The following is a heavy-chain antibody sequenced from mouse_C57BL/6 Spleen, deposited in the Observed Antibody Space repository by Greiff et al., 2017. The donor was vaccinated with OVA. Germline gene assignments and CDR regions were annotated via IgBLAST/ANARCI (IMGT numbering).Heavy chain of an antibody. CDR2: IYPGDGDT. CDR1: GYAFSSSW. J-gene: IGHJ1*03. Sequence: QVQLQQSGPELVKPGASVKISCKASGYAFSSSWMNWVKQRPGKGLEWIGRIYPGDGDTNYNGKFKGKATLTADKSSSTAYMQLSGLTSEDSAVYFCARYYYGSSYVEYLDVWGTGTTVTVSS. V-gene: IGHV1-82*01. CDR3: ARYYYGSSYVEYLDV. D-gene: IGHD1-1*01.